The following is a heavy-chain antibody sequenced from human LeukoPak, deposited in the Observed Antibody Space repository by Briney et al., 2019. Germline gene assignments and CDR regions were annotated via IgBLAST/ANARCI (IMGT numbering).Heavy chain of an antibody. CDR2: INDSGST. J-gene: IGHJ6*02. CDR3: ARARFEVYTVRSFYYGMDV. V-gene: IGHV4-34*01. D-gene: IGHD4-17*01. Sequence: PSETLSLTCAVYGGSFSGYYWSWIRQPPGKGLEWIGEINDSGSTSYTPSLKNRVTISLDTSKNQFSLKLFSMTAADPAVYYCARARFEVYTVRSFYYGMDVWGQGTTVTVSS. CDR1: GGSFSGYY.